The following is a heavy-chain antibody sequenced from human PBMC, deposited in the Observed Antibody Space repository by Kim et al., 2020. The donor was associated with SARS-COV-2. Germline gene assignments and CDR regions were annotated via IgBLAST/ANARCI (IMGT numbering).Heavy chain of an antibody. CDR2: IKQDGSEK. CDR1: GFTFSGYW. V-gene: IGHV3-7*01. Sequence: GGSLRLSCAASGFTFSGYWMSWVRQAPGKGLEWVANIKQDGSEKYYVDSVKGRFTISRDNAKNSLYLQMSSLRAEDTAIYYCARRFSSSCDYWGQGTLVT. D-gene: IGHD6-13*01. J-gene: IGHJ4*02. CDR3: ARRFSSSCDY.